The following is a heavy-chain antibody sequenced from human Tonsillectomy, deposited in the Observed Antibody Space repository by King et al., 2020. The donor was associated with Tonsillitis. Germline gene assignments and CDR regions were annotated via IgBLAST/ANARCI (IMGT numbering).Heavy chain of an antibody. CDR1: GFTFSSYW. V-gene: IGHV3-7*01. Sequence: VQLVESGGGLVQPGGSLRLSCAASGFTFSSYWTSWVRQAPGKGLEWVANIKQDGSEKYYVDSVKGRFTISRDNAKNSLYLQMNSLRAEDTAVYYCATATPYSSNFWGQGTLVTVSS. J-gene: IGHJ4*02. CDR3: ATATPYSSNF. D-gene: IGHD6-19*01. CDR2: IKQDGSEK.